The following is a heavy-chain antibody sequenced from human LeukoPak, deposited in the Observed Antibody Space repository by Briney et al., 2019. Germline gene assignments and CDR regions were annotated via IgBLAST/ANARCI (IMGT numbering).Heavy chain of an antibody. CDR1: GGSISSYY. V-gene: IGHV4-59*01. CDR2: IYYSGST. D-gene: IGHD5-18*01. Sequence: PSETLSLTFTVSGGSISSYYWSWIRQPPGKGLEWIGYIYYSGSTNYNPSLKSRVTISVDTSKNQFSLKLSSVTAADTAVYYCARSVDTSAFDIWGQGTMVTVSS. CDR3: ARSVDTSAFDI. J-gene: IGHJ3*02.